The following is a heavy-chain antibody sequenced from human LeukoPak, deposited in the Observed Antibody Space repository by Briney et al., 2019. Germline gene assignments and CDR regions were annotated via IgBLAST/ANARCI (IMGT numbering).Heavy chain of an antibody. J-gene: IGHJ4*02. CDR1: GFTFTDYY. Sequence: ASMKVSCKSSGFTFTDYYIHWVRQALGQGLEWIGYIGPHSSATSSPQEFQGRVTMTRDTSMSTAYMELTRLTSDDTAVYYCAREGNGLLSKDFDYWGQGTLVTVSS. CDR3: AREGNGLLSKDFDY. D-gene: IGHD2/OR15-2a*01. CDR2: IGPHSSAT. V-gene: IGHV1-2*02.